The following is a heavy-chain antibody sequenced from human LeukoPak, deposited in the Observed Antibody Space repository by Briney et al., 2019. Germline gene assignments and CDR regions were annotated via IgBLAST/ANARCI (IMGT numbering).Heavy chain of an antibody. D-gene: IGHD3-3*01. CDR3: ATEAWSGYYTGEDY. CDR1: GFTFSSYS. CDR2: ISSSSSTI. Sequence: PGGSLRLSCAASGFTFSSYSMNWVRQAPGKGLEWVSYISSSSSTIYYADSVKGRFTISRDNAKNSLYLQMNSLRAEDTAVYYCATEAWSGYYTGEDYWGQGTLVTVSS. V-gene: IGHV3-48*01. J-gene: IGHJ4*02.